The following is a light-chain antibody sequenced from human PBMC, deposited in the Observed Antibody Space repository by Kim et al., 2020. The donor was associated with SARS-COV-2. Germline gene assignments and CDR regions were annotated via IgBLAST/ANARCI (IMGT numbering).Light chain of an antibody. Sequence: QSALTQPASVSGSPGQSITISCTGTSSDIGAYNFVSWYQQHPGKAPKLMIYVVTERPSGVSNRFSASKSGNTASLTISGLQTADEADYYCSSFTTSSTYVFGTATKVTVL. CDR3: SSFTTSSTYV. CDR2: VVT. CDR1: SSDIGAYNF. V-gene: IGLV2-14*03. J-gene: IGLJ1*01.